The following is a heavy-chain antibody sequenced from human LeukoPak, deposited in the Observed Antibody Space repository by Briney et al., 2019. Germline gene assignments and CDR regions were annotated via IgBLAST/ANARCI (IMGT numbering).Heavy chain of an antibody. J-gene: IGHJ3*02. CDR2: IYRDGTT. D-gene: IGHD6-19*01. CDR1: GYSISSGYY. Sequence: SETLSLTCAVGGYSISSGYYWGWVRQPPGKGLEWIGSIYRDGTTFHNPSLKSRVTISVDTSKNQFSLKLSSVTAVDTAVYYCARSSGWLTDAFDIWGQGTMVTVSS. V-gene: IGHV4-38-2*01. CDR3: ARSSGWLTDAFDI.